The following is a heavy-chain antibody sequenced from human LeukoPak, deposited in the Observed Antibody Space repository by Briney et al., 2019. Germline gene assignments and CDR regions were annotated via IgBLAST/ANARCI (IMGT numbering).Heavy chain of an antibody. CDR2: IYTSGGT. CDR3: ARAAEYSSGWYLFDY. Sequence: PSETLSFTCTVSGSSISNYYWTWIRQPAGKGLEWIGRIYTSGGTNYNPSLKTRVTMSVDTSKNQVSLKLSSVTAADTAMYYCARAAEYSSGWYLFDYWGQGILVTVSS. D-gene: IGHD6-19*01. CDR1: GSSISNYY. V-gene: IGHV4-4*07. J-gene: IGHJ4*02.